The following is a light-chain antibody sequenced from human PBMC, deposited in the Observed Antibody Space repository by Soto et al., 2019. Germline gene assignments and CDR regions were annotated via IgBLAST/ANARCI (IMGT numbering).Light chain of an antibody. CDR3: QQYGSSPQT. Sequence: EIVLTQSPGTLSLSPGKRATLSCRASQSVSSSYLAWYQQKPGQAPRLLIYGASSRATGIPDRFSGSGSGTDFTLTISRLEPEDFAVYYCQQYGSSPQTF. J-gene: IGKJ1*01. CDR1: QSVSSSY. V-gene: IGKV3-20*01. CDR2: GAS.